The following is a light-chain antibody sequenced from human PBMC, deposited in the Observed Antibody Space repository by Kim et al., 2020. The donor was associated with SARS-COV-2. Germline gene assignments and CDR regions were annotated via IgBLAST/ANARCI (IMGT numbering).Light chain of an antibody. CDR3: QQYASS. Sequence: LSLAPVESPTLACRASQSVSSRYLAWYQQNPGQAPRLLIYGASSRATGIPDRFSGSGSGTDFTLTISRLEPEDFAVYYCQQYASSFGGGTKVDIK. V-gene: IGKV3-20*01. CDR1: QSVSSRY. CDR2: GAS. J-gene: IGKJ4*01.